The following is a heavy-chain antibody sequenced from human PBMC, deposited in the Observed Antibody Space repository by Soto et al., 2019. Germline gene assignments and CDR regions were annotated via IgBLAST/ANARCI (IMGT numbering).Heavy chain of an antibody. J-gene: IGHJ4*02. Sequence: QVQLVQSGAEVKKPGSSVKVSCKASGGTFSSYAISWVRQAPGQGLEWMGGIIPIFGTANYAQKFQGRVTITADKFTSTAYMELSSLRSEDTAVYYCARTYYYGSGSYRNFDYWGQGTLVTVSS. D-gene: IGHD3-10*01. CDR3: ARTYYYGSGSYRNFDY. CDR2: IIPIFGTA. V-gene: IGHV1-69*06. CDR1: GGTFSSYA.